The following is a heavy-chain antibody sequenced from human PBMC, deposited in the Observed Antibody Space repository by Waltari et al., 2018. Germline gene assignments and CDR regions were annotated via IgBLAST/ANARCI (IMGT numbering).Heavy chain of an antibody. J-gene: IGHJ4*02. D-gene: IGHD5-12*01. V-gene: IGHV1-69*01. CDR1: GGTFSSDA. CDR3: ARESSATTFDY. CDR2: IIPIFGTA. Sequence: QVQLVQSGAAVKKPGSSVKVSCKATGGTFSSDAIRWVRQAPGQGLGWMGGIIPIFGTANYAQKFQGRVTITADESTSTAYMELSSLRSEDTAVYYCARESSATTFDYWGQGTLVTVSS.